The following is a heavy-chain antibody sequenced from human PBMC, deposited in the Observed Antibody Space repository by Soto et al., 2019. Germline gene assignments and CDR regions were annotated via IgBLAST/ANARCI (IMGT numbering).Heavy chain of an antibody. CDR3: ARDTYSGYDFGL. V-gene: IGHV4-30-4*01. J-gene: IGHJ5*02. Sequence: SETLSLTCSVSGASVTGGSYYWSWPRQPPGKGLEWIGYIPSRGRPFYNPSLTSRGTISADTSKNQLSLQLTSVTAADTAVYYCARDTYSGYDFGLWGQGTLVTVS. CDR1: GASVTGGSYY. D-gene: IGHD5-12*01. CDR2: IPSRGRP.